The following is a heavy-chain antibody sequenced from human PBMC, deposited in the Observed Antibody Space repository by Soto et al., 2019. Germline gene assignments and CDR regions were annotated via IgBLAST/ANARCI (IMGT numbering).Heavy chain of an antibody. V-gene: IGHV3-30-3*01. CDR1: RFTLSSYA. D-gene: IGHD3-22*01. J-gene: IGHJ5*02. CDR3: ARAYASSGYYYNWFDP. Sequence: GGSLRLSCAASRFTLSSYAMHSARHATGKGLEWVAVISYDGSNKYYADSVKGRFSISRDNSKNTLYLQMIRLRAEDTDVHYCARAYASSGYYYNWFDPWGQGTLVTVSS. CDR2: ISYDGSNK.